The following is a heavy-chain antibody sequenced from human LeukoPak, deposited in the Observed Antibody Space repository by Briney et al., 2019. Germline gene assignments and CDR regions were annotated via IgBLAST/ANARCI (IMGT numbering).Heavy chain of an antibody. CDR1: GGSFSGYY. J-gene: IGHJ4*02. CDR2: INHSGST. V-gene: IGHV4-34*01. CDR3: AIEGPIYDY. Sequence: SETLSLTCAVYGGSFSGYYWSWIRQPPGKGLEWIGEINHSGSTNYNPSLKSRVTISVDTSKNQFSLKLSSVTAADTAVYYCAIEGPIYDYWGQGTLVTVSS. D-gene: IGHD2-2*02.